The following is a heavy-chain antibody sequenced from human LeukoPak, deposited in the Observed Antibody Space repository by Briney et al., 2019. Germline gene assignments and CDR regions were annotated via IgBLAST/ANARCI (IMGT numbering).Heavy chain of an antibody. CDR1: GFTFSSDE. Sequence: PGGSLRLSCAASGFTFSSDEMNWVRQAPGKGLEWVSYISSSGTTIYYADSVKGRFAISRDNAKNSLYLQMNSLRAEDTAVYYCAGDGPTPGFWGQGTLVTVSS. CDR2: ISSSGTTI. J-gene: IGHJ4*02. D-gene: IGHD2-15*01. V-gene: IGHV3-48*03. CDR3: AGDGPTPGF.